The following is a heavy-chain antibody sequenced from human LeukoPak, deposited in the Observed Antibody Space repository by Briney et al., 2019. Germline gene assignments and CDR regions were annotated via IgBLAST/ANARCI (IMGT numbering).Heavy chain of an antibody. D-gene: IGHD3-22*01. CDR1: GFTFSSFN. CDR2: ISHSSNTI. Sequence: PGGSLRLSCAASGFTFSSFNMNWVRQAPGKGLEWISYISHSSNTIYYADSVKGRFTISRDNARNSLYLQINSLRDEDTAVYYCARGETPYYYDLYYFDYWGQGTLVTVSS. CDR3: ARGETPYYYDLYYFDY. J-gene: IGHJ4*02. V-gene: IGHV3-48*02.